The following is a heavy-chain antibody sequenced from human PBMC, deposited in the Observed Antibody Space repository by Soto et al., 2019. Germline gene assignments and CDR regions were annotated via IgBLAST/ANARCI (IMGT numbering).Heavy chain of an antibody. CDR2: LYYGRSA. CDR3: ALRSMAVVPEY. D-gene: IGHD3-3*02. J-gene: IGHJ4*02. Sequence: QVQLQESGPGLVKPSETLSLTCAVSGDSISSYYCMWIRQPPGKGLESIGYLYYGRSANYNPSLKSRVTLSVDTSTTQCSLTRSSMPAADTAVYYCALRSMAVVPEYWGQGTLVTVSS. CDR1: GDSISSYY. V-gene: IGHV4-59*01.